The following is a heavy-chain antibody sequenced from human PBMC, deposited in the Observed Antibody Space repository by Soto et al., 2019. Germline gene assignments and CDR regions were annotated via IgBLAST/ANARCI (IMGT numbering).Heavy chain of an antibody. CDR3: ARQGVALELDV. V-gene: IGHV4-39*01. D-gene: IGHD2-21*01. Sequence: SETLYLTCTVSCASISSNTYYCAWIRRPPGKGLECIGSIYYDGSTYYNPSLKSRLTISVDTSKNMAFLEMNSLKTEDTAVYYCARQGVALELDVWGQGTPVTVSS. CDR1: CASISSNTYY. J-gene: IGHJ4*02. CDR2: IYYDGST.